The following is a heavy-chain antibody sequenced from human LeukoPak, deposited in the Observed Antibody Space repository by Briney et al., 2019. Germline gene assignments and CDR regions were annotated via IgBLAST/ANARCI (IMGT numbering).Heavy chain of an antibody. CDR3: ARSHSSTLTWFDP. Sequence: GESLKISCKGSGYSFATYWIAWVRQTPRKGLEWMGIIYPRDSDTKYNPSFQGQVSISADKSISTAYLQWSSLQASDTAIYYCARSHSSTLTWFDPWGKGTLVTVSS. V-gene: IGHV5-51*01. CDR2: IYPRDSDT. J-gene: IGHJ5*02. CDR1: GYSFATYW.